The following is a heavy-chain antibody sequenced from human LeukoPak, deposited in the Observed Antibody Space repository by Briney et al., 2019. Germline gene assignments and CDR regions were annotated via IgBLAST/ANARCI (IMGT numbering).Heavy chain of an antibody. CDR1: GYTFTGYY. CDR3: ARDTQLWFGESPIGYFDY. J-gene: IGHJ4*02. CDR2: INPNSGGT. D-gene: IGHD3-10*01. V-gene: IGHV1-2*02. Sequence: GASVKVPCKASGYTFTGYYMHWVRQAPGQGLEWMGWINPNSGGTNYAQKFQGRVTMTRDTSISTAYMELSRLRSEDTAVYYCARDTQLWFGESPIGYFDYWGQGTLVTVSS.